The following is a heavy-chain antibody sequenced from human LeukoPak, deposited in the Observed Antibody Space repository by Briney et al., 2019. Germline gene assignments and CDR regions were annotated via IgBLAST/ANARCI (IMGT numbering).Heavy chain of an antibody. CDR1: GYTFTDYY. Sequence: ASVKVSCKASGYTFTDYYMYWVRQAPGQGLEWMGIINPSGGSTTYAQKYQGRVTMTRDTSTSTVYMELSSLRSEDTAMYYCAGAYGGNSPFDYWGQGSLVTVSS. J-gene: IGHJ4*02. CDR3: AGAYGGNSPFDY. V-gene: IGHV1-46*01. CDR2: INPSGGST. D-gene: IGHD4-23*01.